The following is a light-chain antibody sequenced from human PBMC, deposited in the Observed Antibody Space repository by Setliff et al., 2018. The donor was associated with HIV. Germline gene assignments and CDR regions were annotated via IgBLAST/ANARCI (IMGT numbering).Light chain of an antibody. CDR1: SSDVGAYNY. CDR3: SSYTSSSSLGVV. J-gene: IGLJ2*01. CDR2: EVT. Sequence: QSVLTQPASVSGSPGQSITISCTGTSSDVGAYNYVSWFQQHPGKAPKLMIYEVTNRPSGVSNRFSGSKSGNTASLTISGLQAEDEADYYCSSYTSSSSLGVVFGGGTKVTV. V-gene: IGLV2-14*01.